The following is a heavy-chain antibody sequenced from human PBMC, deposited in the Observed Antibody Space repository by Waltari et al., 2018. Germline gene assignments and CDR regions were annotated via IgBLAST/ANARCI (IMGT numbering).Heavy chain of an antibody. V-gene: IGHV3-48*03. CDR2: ISSSGSTI. D-gene: IGHD6-19*01. J-gene: IGHJ4*02. CDR1: GFTSRSYE. Sequence: EVQLVESGGGLVQPGGSLRLSCAASGFTSRSYELNWVRQAPGKGLEWVSYISSSGSTIYYADSVKGRFTISRDNAKNSLYLQMNSLRAEDTAVYYCARGSFGIAVAGFDYWGQGTLVTVSS. CDR3: ARGSFGIAVAGFDY.